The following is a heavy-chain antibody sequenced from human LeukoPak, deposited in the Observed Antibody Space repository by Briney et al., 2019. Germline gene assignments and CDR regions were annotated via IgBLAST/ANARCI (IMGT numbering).Heavy chain of an antibody. Sequence: GGSLRLSCAASGFTASSNHMSWVRQAPGKGLEWVSLIYSEGSTYYADSVKGRFTISRDNSKTSLYLQMNSLRAEDTAVYYCARPEAGSGSPFLAYWGQGTLVTVSS. CDR2: IYSEGST. V-gene: IGHV3-66*04. CDR1: GFTASSNH. CDR3: ARPEAGSGSPFLAY. J-gene: IGHJ4*02. D-gene: IGHD3-10*01.